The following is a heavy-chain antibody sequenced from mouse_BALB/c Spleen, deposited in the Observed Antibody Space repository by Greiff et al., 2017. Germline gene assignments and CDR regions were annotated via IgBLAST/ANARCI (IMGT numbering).Heavy chain of an antibody. D-gene: IGHD2-1*01. V-gene: IGHV1-7*01. CDR2: INPSTGYT. J-gene: IGHJ4*01. CDR1: GYTFTSYW. Sequence: QVQLQQSGAELAKPGASVKMSCKASGYTFTSYWMHWVKQRPGQGLEWIGYINPSTGYTEYNQKFKDKATLTADKSSSTAYMQLSSLTSEDSAVYYCARGGGKPLYYYAMDYWGQGTSVTVSS. CDR3: ARGGGKPLYYYAMDY.